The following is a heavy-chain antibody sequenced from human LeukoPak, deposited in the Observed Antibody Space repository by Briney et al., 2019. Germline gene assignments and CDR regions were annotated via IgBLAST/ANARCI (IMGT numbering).Heavy chain of an antibody. CDR2: ISGSGDIT. Sequence: PGGSLRLSCAASGFSFSNYAMSWVRQAPGKGLEWVSGISGSGDITYDADSVKGRFTLSRDNPKNTLCLQMNSLRAEDTAIYYCAKGCSITWFRAPFDVWGQGTMVTVSS. CDR3: AKGCSITWFRAPFDV. CDR1: GFSFSNYA. D-gene: IGHD6-13*01. J-gene: IGHJ3*01. V-gene: IGHV3-23*01.